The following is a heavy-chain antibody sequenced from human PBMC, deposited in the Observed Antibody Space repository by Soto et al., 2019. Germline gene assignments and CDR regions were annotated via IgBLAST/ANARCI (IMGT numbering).Heavy chain of an antibody. J-gene: IGHJ6*02. CDR2: IYYSGST. V-gene: IGHV4-39*01. Sequence: PETLSLTCTVSGGSISTSSYHWGWIRQPPWKGLEWIGSIYYSGSTYYNPSLKSRVTISVDTSKNQFSLKLSSVTAADTAVYYCARRVADSSSWHYYYYGMDVWGQGTTVS. CDR3: ARRVADSSSWHYYYYGMDV. CDR1: GGSISTSSYH. D-gene: IGHD6-13*01.